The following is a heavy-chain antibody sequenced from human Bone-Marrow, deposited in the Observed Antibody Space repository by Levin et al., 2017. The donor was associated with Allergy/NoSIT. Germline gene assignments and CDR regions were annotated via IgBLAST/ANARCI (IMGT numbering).Heavy chain of an antibody. Sequence: GESLKISCVASEFTFRVYSMNWVRQAPGKGLEWVSSISSRGDSLYYADAVKGRFTISRDNADNSLFLQMDSLRAEDTAIYYCARIVYSSGWKVLDYWGQGTLVTVSS. CDR3: ARIVYSSGWKVLDY. CDR2: ISSRGDSL. J-gene: IGHJ4*02. V-gene: IGHV3-21*01. CDR1: EFTFRVYS. D-gene: IGHD6-19*01.